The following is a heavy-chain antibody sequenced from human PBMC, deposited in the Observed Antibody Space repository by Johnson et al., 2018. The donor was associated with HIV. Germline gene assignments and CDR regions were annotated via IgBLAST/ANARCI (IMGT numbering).Heavy chain of an antibody. Sequence: VQLVESGGGLAQPGGSLRLSCAASGITVSSNYMSWVRQAPGKGLAWVSVIFTVGDVYYADSVKGRFTISRDNSKNILYLQMNSLRPEDTAVYYCARDGRDMVTRGSFDVWGQGTVVTVSS. V-gene: IGHV3-66*02. J-gene: IGHJ3*01. CDR3: ARDGRDMVTRGSFDV. CDR1: GITVSSNY. CDR2: IFTVGDV. D-gene: IGHD5-18*01.